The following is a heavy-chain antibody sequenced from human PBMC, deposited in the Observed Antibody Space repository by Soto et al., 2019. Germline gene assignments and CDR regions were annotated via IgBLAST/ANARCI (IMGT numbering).Heavy chain of an antibody. CDR2: INTGTAST. V-gene: IGHV1-3*04. J-gene: IGHJ6*02. Sequence: QVQLVQSGAEVKKPGASVKASCKASGYSFSDYTMHWVRRAPGQPPEWMARINTGTASTEYSQKFQGRVTITRDTSATTAYMDLSSLRSEDTAVYYCARGPQDSYGMDVWGQGTTVTVS. CDR3: ARGPQDSYGMDV. CDR1: GYSFSDYT.